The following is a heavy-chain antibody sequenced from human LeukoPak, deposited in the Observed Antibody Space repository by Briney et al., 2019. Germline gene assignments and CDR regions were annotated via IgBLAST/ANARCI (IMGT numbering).Heavy chain of an antibody. CDR3: ARVGLWFSYYYYMDV. J-gene: IGHJ6*03. V-gene: IGHV1-69*05. Sequence: SVKVSCKASGGTFSSYAISWVRQAPGQGLEWMGGIITIFGTANYAQKFHGRVTITTDESTSTAYMELSSLRSEDTAVYYCARVGLWFSYYYYMDVWGKGTTVTVSS. CDR2: IITIFGTA. D-gene: IGHD3-10*01. CDR1: GGTFSSYA.